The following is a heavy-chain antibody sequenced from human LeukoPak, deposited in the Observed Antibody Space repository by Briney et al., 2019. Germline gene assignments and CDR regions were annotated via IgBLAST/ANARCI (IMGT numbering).Heavy chain of an antibody. J-gene: IGHJ4*02. Sequence: GGSLRPSCAASGFTFSDYAMNWVRQAPGKGLEWVSTISGSGTITYYADSVKGRFAISKDKSKNTLYLQMNSLRAKDTALYYCARMAPYCGGDCYWDYWGQGTLVTVSS. V-gene: IGHV3-23*01. CDR1: GFTFSDYA. CDR3: ARMAPYCGGDCYWDY. CDR2: ISGSGTIT. D-gene: IGHD2-21*02.